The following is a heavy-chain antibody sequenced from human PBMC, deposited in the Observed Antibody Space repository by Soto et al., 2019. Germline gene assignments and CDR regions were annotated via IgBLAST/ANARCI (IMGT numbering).Heavy chain of an antibody. J-gene: IGHJ5*01. CDR3: VRAGQLERLGWFDS. Sequence: ASVKVSCKASGGTFSSYAISWVRQAPGQGLEWMGGIIPIFGTANYAQKFQGRVTITADESTSTAYMELSSLRSEDTAVYYCVRAGQLERLGWFDSWGQGTLVTVSS. V-gene: IGHV1-69*13. CDR1: GGTFSSYA. D-gene: IGHD1-1*01. CDR2: IIPIFGTA.